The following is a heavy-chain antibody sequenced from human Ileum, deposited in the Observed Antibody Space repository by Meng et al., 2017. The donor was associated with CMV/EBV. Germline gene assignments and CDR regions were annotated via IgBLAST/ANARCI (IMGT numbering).Heavy chain of an antibody. CDR3: TKGGPLGSYFDY. D-gene: IGHD1-26*01. CDR1: GFSFSNAW. J-gene: IGHJ4*02. Sequence: SGFSFSNAWMTWVRQAPGKGVEWVGRIRSKAAGGTIDYAAPVEGRFTISRDDSKNTLYLQMNSLKTEDTALYYCTKGGPLGSYFDYWGQGALVTVSS. CDR2: IRSKAAGGTI. V-gene: IGHV3-15*01.